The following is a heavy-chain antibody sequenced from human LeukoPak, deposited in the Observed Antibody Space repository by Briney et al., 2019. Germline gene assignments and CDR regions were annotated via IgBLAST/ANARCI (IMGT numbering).Heavy chain of an antibody. J-gene: IGHJ5*02. CDR1: GGSFSGYY. CDR2: INHSGST. CDR3: ARGEYWFDP. V-gene: IGHV4-34*01. Sequence: KPSETLSLTCAVYGGSFSGYYWSWIRQPPGKGLEWIGEINHSGSTNYNPSLKSRVTISVDTSKNQFPLKLSSVTAADTAVYYCARGEYWFDPWGQGTLVTVSS.